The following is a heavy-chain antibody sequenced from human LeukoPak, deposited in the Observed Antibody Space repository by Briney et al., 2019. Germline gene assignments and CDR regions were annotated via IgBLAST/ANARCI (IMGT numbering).Heavy chain of an antibody. D-gene: IGHD1-26*01. CDR2: IYYSGST. Sequence: SETLSLTCTVSGGSLSNYYWSWIRLPPGKGLEWIGYIYYSGSTNYNPSLKSRVTISVDTSKNQFSLKLSSVTAADTAVYYCARSGTVGALPVWGQGTLVTVSS. J-gene: IGHJ4*02. V-gene: IGHV4-59*08. CDR3: ARSGTVGALPV. CDR1: GGSLSNYY.